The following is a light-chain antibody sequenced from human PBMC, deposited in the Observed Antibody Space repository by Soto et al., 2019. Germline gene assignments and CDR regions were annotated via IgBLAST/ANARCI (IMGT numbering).Light chain of an antibody. V-gene: IGKV3-15*01. CDR3: QQYNNWPPFT. CDR2: GAS. J-gene: IGKJ5*01. Sequence: EIVMTQSPATLSVSPGERATLSCRASQSIRSNLGWYQQKPGQAPRLLIYGASTGATGVPARFSGSGSGTEFTLTISSLQSEDSAVYYCQQYNNWPPFTFGQGTRLEIK. CDR1: QSIRSN.